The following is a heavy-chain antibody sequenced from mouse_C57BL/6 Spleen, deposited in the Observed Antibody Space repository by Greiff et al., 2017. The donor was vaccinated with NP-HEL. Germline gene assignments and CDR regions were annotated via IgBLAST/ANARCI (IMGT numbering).Heavy chain of an antibody. CDR1: GYTFTSYW. V-gene: IGHV1-5*01. CDR2: IYPGNSDT. Sequence: EVQLQQSGTVLARPGASVKMSCKTSGYTFTSYWMHWVKQRPGQGLEWIGAIYPGNSDTSYNQKFKGKAKLTAVTSASTAYMELSSLTNEDSAVYYCTREVLSTGWYFDVWGTGTTVTVSS. J-gene: IGHJ1*03. D-gene: IGHD2-14*01. CDR3: TREVLSTGWYFDV.